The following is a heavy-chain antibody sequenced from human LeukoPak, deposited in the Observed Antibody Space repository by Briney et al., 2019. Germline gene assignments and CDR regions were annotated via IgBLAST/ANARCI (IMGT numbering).Heavy chain of an antibody. Sequence: PGRSLRLSCAASGFTFNSYGMHWVRQAPGKGLEWVAVISFDGSNKYHGDSVKGRFTISTDNSKNTLYLQINSLRGEDTAVYYCARDGEDPVVVPAARYGMDVWGQGTTVTVSS. CDR1: GFTFNSYG. V-gene: IGHV3-30*03. CDR3: ARDGEDPVVVPAARYGMDV. D-gene: IGHD2-2*01. J-gene: IGHJ6*01. CDR2: ISFDGSNK.